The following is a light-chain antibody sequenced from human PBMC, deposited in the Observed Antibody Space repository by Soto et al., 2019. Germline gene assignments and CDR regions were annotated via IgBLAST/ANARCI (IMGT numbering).Light chain of an antibody. V-gene: IGKV4-1*01. CDR1: QSVLYSSNNKNY. CDR3: QQCYSTPPT. CDR2: WAS. J-gene: IGKJ2*01. Sequence: DIVMTQSPDSLAVSLGERATINCKSSQSVLYSSNNKNYLAWYQQKPGQPPKLLIYWASTRESGVPDRFSGSGSGTDFTLTISSLLAEDAAVYYCQQCYSTPPTFGQGTKLEIK.